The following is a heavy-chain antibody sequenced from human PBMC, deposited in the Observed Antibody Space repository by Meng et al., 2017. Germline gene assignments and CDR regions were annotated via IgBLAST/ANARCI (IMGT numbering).Heavy chain of an antibody. CDR1: GFTVSSNY. Sequence: EVRLVESGGCLVQPGGSLRLSCAASGFTVSSNYMSWVRQAPGKGLEWVSVIYSGGSTYYADSVKGRFTISRDNSKNTLYLQMNSLRAEDTAVYYCARDLTHAFDIWGQGTMVTVSS. CDR2: IYSGGST. J-gene: IGHJ3*02. V-gene: IGHV3-66*02. CDR3: ARDLTHAFDI. D-gene: IGHD2-21*02.